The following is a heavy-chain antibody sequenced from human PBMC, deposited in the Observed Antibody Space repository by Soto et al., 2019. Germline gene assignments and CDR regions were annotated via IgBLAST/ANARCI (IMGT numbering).Heavy chain of an antibody. CDR1: GASFSGSY. J-gene: IGHJ4*01. CDR3: AVWSALTQYYFDS. D-gene: IGHD3-3*01. Sequence: SETLSLTCSVSGASFSGSYWRWIRHPPGKGLEWIGYAYYSGTTVYNPSLKSRVSISVDTSKKHVSLRLNSVTAADTAVYYCAVWSALTQYYFDSWGHGTLVTVSS. CDR2: AYYSGTT. V-gene: IGHV4-59*13.